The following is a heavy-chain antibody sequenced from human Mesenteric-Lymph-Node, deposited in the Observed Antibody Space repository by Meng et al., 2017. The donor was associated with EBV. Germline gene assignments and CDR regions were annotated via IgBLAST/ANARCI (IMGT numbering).Heavy chain of an antibody. CDR3: VHGRGGGNSAIFDY. Sequence: QITLKESGPTLVKPTQTLTLTCTLSGFSLSTYAVGVGWIRQPPGKALEWLALIYWDDDERYSPSLKSRLTITKDTSINQVVLTMTNMDPVDTATYYCVHGRGGGNSAIFDYWGQGTLVTVSS. CDR2: IYWDDDE. V-gene: IGHV2-5*02. D-gene: IGHD4-23*01. J-gene: IGHJ4*02. CDR1: GFSLSTYAVG.